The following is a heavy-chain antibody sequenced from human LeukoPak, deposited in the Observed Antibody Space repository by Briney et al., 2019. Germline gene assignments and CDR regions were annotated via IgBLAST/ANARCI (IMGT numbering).Heavy chain of an antibody. D-gene: IGHD3-9*01. J-gene: IGHJ6*03. CDR2: INPHSGGT. Sequence: ASVKVSCKASGYTFTDYYMHWVRQAPGQGLEWMGWINPHSGGTDHAQKFQGRVTMTRDTSISTAYMELSRLRSDDTAVYYCARDGDILTGYYYMDVWGKGTTVTISS. V-gene: IGHV1-2*02. CDR3: ARDGDILTGYYYMDV. CDR1: GYTFTDYY.